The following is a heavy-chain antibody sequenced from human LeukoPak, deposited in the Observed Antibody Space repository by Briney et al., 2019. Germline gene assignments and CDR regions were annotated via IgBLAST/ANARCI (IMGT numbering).Heavy chain of an antibody. CDR3: AREISAAGTMIDY. V-gene: IGHV1-2*02. Sequence: EASVKVSCKASGYTFTAYYVHWVRQAPGQGLEWMGWINPNSGGTNYAQTFQGRVTLTRDTSISTAYMELSRLSSDDTAVYYCAREISAAGTMIDYWGQGTPVTVSS. J-gene: IGHJ4*02. CDR1: GYTFTAYY. CDR2: INPNSGGT. D-gene: IGHD6-25*01.